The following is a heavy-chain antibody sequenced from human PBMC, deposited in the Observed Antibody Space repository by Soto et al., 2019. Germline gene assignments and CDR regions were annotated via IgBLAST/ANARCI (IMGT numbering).Heavy chain of an antibody. CDR1: GGTFRSYA. CDR3: AREYCSSTSCSPNYYYYGMDV. CDR2: IIPIFGTA. Sequence: QVQLVQSGAEVKKPGSSVKVSCKASGGTFRSYAISWVRQAPGQGLEWMGGIIPIFGTAIYAQKFQGRVTITADESTSTAYMELSSLRSEDTAVYYCAREYCSSTSCSPNYYYYGMDVWGQGTTVTVSS. D-gene: IGHD2-2*01. J-gene: IGHJ6*02. V-gene: IGHV1-69*01.